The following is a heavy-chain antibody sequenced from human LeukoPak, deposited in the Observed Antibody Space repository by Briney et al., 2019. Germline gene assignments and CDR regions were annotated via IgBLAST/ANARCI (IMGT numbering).Heavy chain of an antibody. CDR3: ATLYRLAAAVDY. V-gene: IGHV3-74*01. CDR1: GFTFSSYW. D-gene: IGHD6-13*01. CDR2: INSDGSST. J-gene: IGHJ4*02. Sequence: GGSLRLSCAASGFTFSSYWMHWVRHAPGKGLVWVSRINSDGSSTSYADSVKGRFTISRDNAKNTLYLQMNSLRAEDTAVYYCATLYRLAAAVDYWGQGTLVTVSS.